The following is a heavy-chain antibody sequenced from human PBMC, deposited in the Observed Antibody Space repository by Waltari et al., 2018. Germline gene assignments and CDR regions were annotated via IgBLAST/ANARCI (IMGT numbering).Heavy chain of an antibody. CDR2: ISGSGGST. CDR3: AKGGRYCSGGSCFDY. V-gene: IGHV3-23*04. Sequence: EVQLVESGGGLVQPGGSLRLSCAASGFTFSSYAMSWVGQAPGKGVEWVLAISGSGGSTYYSDSVKGRFTISRDNSKNTLYLQMNSLRAEDTAVYYCAKGGRYCSGGSCFDYWGQGTLVTVSS. D-gene: IGHD2-15*01. CDR1: GFTFSSYA. J-gene: IGHJ4*02.